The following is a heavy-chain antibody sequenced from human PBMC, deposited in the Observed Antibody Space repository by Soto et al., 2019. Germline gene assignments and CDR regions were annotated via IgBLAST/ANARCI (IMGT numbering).Heavy chain of an antibody. Sequence: PSETLSPTWAVSVESFSVYDLSWIRQSPVKGLWWIGDIHHSGSTNYNPSLKSRVTISLDTSKNHFSLKLSSVTAADTAGYYCARGTFEESSSSAWFGPWGQGTLVTVSS. CDR1: VESFSVYD. CDR2: IHHSGST. V-gene: IGHV4-34*01. J-gene: IGHJ5*02. CDR3: ARGTFEESSSSAWFGP. D-gene: IGHD6-6*01.